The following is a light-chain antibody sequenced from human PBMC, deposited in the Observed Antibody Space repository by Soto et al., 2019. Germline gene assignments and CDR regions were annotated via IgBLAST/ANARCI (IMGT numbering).Light chain of an antibody. Sequence: QSALAQPASVSGSPGQSIAISCTGISSDVGAYNYVSWYQQHPGKAPKLIIFDVSNRPSRVSNRFSGSKSGDTASLTISGLQAEDEADYFCKSYTTGSTYVFGTGTKLTVL. CDR1: SSDVGAYNY. V-gene: IGLV2-14*01. J-gene: IGLJ1*01. CDR2: DVS. CDR3: KSYTTGSTYV.